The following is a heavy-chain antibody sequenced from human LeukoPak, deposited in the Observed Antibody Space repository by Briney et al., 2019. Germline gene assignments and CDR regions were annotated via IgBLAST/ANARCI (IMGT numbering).Heavy chain of an antibody. CDR3: AKDRTVGASYWYFDL. V-gene: IGHV3-30-3*01. J-gene: IGHJ2*01. CDR1: GFTFSSYA. CDR2: ISYDGSNK. Sequence: GVSLRLSCAASGFTFSSYAMHWVRQAPGKGLEWVAVISYDGSNKYYADSVKGRFTISRDSSKNTLFLQMNTLRAEDTAIYYCAKDRTVGASYWYFDLWGRGTLVTVSS. D-gene: IGHD1-26*01.